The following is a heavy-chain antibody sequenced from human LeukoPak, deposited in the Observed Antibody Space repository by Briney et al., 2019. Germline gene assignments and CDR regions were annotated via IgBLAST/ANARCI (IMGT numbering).Heavy chain of an antibody. D-gene: IGHD3-9*01. J-gene: IGHJ4*02. CDR3: ARGRDYDILTGLRD. V-gene: IGHV4-34*01. CDR2: INHSGST. CDR1: GGSFSGYY. Sequence: SETLSLTCAVYGGSFSGYYWSWIRQPPGKGLEWIGEINHSGSTNYNPSLKSRVTISVDTSKNQFSPKLSSVTAADTAVYYCARGRDYDILTGLRDWGQGTLVTVSS.